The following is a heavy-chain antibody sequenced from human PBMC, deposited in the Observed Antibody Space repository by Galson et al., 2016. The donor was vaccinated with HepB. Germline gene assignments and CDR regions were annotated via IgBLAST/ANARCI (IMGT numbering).Heavy chain of an antibody. V-gene: IGHV5-51*01. CDR1: GYTFTSFW. CDR3: ARRPSYFDY. J-gene: IGHJ4*02. Sequence: QSGAEVKKPGESLRISCQGSGYTFTSFWIDWVRQKPGKGLEWMGAIFTADSDTRYSPSFQGQVTISVDVSINTAYLQWSSLEASDTAMYYCARRPSYFDYWGRGTVVTVSS. CDR2: IFTADSDT.